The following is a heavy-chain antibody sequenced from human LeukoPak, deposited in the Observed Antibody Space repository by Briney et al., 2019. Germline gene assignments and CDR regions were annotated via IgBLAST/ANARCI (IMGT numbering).Heavy chain of an antibody. Sequence: GGSLRLSCAASGFTFSTYSMKWVRQAPGKGLEWVAVISYDGSNKYYADSVKGRFTISRDNSKNTLYLQMNSLRAEDTAVYYCARGGTTYGDYGYWGQGTLVTVSS. D-gene: IGHD4-17*01. CDR2: ISYDGSNK. CDR3: ARGGTTYGDYGY. CDR1: GFTFSTYS. J-gene: IGHJ4*02. V-gene: IGHV3-30*03.